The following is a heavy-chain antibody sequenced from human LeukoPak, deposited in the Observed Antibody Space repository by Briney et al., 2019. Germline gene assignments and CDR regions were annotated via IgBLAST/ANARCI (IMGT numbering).Heavy chain of an antibody. J-gene: IGHJ4*02. D-gene: IGHD2-2*02. CDR1: GDSISNYY. CDR2: IYYSGTT. Sequence: SETLSLTCTVSGDSISNYYWSWVRQPPGKGLEWIGNIYYSGTTSYNPSLKSRVTVSVDTSKNQFSLKLSSVTAADTAVYYCARALYGGFDYWGQGTLVTVSS. V-gene: IGHV4-59*01. CDR3: ARALYGGFDY.